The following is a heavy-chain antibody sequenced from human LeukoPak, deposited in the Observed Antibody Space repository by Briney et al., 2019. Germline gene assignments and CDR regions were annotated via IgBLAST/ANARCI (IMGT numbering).Heavy chain of an antibody. V-gene: IGHV3-21*01. Sequence: PGGSLRLSCAASGFTFSSYSMNWVRQAPGKGLEWVSSISSSSSYIYYADSVKGRFTISRDNAKNSLYLQMNSLRAEDTAVYYCARDATVVVPAANRAWFDPWGQGTLVTVSS. J-gene: IGHJ5*02. CDR2: ISSSSSYI. CDR3: ARDATVVVPAANRAWFDP. CDR1: GFTFSSYS. D-gene: IGHD2-2*01.